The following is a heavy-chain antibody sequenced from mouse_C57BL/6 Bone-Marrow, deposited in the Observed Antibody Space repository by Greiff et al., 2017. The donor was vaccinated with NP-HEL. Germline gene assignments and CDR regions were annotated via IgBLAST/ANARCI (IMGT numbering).Heavy chain of an antibody. CDR1: GYTFTSYW. J-gene: IGHJ2*01. CDR2: IHPNSGST. D-gene: IGHD1-1*01. CDR3: ARPPYYYGMRGYVDY. Sequence: QVQLQQPGAELLKPGASVKLSCKASGYTFTSYWMHWVKQRPGQGLEWIGMIHPNSGSTNYNEKFKSKATLTVDKSYSTAYMQHSSLTSADSEVYYCARPPYYYGMRGYVDYWGQGTTLTVSS. V-gene: IGHV1-64*01.